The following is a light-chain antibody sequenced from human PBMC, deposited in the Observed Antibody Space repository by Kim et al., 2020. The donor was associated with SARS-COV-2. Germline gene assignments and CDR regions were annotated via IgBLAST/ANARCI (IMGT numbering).Light chain of an antibody. CDR3: QQYGTSVLYS. CDR1: QTVNNNY. J-gene: IGKJ2*03. CDR2: GAS. Sequence: SPGERATLSCRASQTVNNNYLAWYQQKPGQTPRLLIYGASSRATGIPDRFSGSGSGTDFTLTISRLEPEDFAVYYCQQYGTSVLYSFGQGTKLE. V-gene: IGKV3-20*01.